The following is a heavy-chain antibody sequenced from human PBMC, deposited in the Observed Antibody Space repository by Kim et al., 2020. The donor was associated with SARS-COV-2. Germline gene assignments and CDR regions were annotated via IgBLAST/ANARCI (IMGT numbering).Heavy chain of an antibody. J-gene: IGHJ6*02. Sequence: GGSMRLSCAASGFSFSGSAIHWVRQASGKGLEWVGRIRSKANDYATAYAASVRGRFTFSRDDSKNTAYLQMNSLKTEDTAVYYCAAGPTDYYGMDVWGQGTTVTVSS. V-gene: IGHV3-73*01. CDR3: AAGPTDYYGMDV. D-gene: IGHD4-17*01. CDR1: GFSFSGSA. CDR2: IRSKANDYAT.